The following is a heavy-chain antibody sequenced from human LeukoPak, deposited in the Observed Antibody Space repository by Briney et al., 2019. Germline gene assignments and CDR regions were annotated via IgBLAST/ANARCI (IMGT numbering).Heavy chain of an antibody. CDR2: INPNSGGT. CDR3: AREATGGSLAY. Sequence: ASVKVTCKASGDTFTGDYIHWGRQAPGQGLEWMGWINPNSGGTNYAQKFQGRVTMTRDTTISTAYMELSSLRSDDTAVFYCAREATGGSLAYWGQGTLVTVSS. J-gene: IGHJ4*02. D-gene: IGHD6-13*01. CDR1: GDTFTGDY. V-gene: IGHV1-2*02.